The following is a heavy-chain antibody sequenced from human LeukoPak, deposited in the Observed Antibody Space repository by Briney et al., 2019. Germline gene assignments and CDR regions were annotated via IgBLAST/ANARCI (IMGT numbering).Heavy chain of an antibody. J-gene: IGHJ6*02. CDR2: INPNSGGT. CDR3: ASTFYCSSTSCYKYYYYGMDV. Sequence: GASVKVSCKASGYTFTGYYMHWVRQAPGQGLEWMGWINPNSGGTNYAQKFQGRVTMTRDTSISTAYMELSRLRSDDTAVYYCASTFYCSSTSCYKYYYYGMDVWGQGTTVTVSS. D-gene: IGHD2-2*02. CDR1: GYTFTGYY. V-gene: IGHV1-2*02.